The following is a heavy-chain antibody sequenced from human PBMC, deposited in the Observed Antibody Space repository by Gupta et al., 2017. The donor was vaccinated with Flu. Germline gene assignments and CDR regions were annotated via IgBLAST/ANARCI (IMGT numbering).Heavy chain of an antibody. Sequence: QGQLVQSGAEVKKPGASVNVSCKASGYTFTNYGISGVRQATGQGLEWMGWISAYNGNTKYGQKVQDRVTMTTDTSTSTAYMELRSLRSDDTAVYYCARDQGDVVRVPSAINFDYWGQGTLVTVSS. CDR3: ARDQGDVVRVPSAINFDY. CDR2: ISAYNGNT. J-gene: IGHJ4*02. D-gene: IGHD3-10*02. V-gene: IGHV1-18*01. CDR1: GYTFTNYG.